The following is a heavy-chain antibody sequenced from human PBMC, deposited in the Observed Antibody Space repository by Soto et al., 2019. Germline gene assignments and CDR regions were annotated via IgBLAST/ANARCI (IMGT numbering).Heavy chain of an antibody. J-gene: IGHJ3*01. V-gene: IGHV3-30*18. D-gene: IGHD3-10*01. CDR3: AKEDTGSGGAFDL. CDR1: GFTFSSYG. CDR2: ISYDGSNK. Sequence: GGSLRLSCAASGFTFSSYGMHWVRQAPGKGLEWVAVISYDGSNKYYADSVKGRFTISRDNSKNTLYLQMNSLRAEDTAVYYCAKEDTGSGGAFDLWGQGTMVTVSS.